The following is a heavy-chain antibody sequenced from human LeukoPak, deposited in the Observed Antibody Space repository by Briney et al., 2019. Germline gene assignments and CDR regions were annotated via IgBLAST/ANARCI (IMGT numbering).Heavy chain of an antibody. D-gene: IGHD1-26*01. CDR3: AREVGSTDH. Sequence: ASVKVSCKASGYSFTKYYIHRVRQAPGQGLEWMGIIRPGDGDTTNAQKFQGRVTMTRDTSTGTVYMQLTSLTSEDTAVYYCAREVGSTDHWGQGTLVTVSS. J-gene: IGHJ4*02. CDR1: GYSFTKYY. V-gene: IGHV1-46*01. CDR2: IRPGDGDT.